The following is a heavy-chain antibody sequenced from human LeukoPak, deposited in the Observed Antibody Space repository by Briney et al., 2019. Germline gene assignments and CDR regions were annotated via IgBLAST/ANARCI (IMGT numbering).Heavy chain of an antibody. CDR2: INHSGST. CDR1: GGSLSGYY. Sequence: SETLSLTCAVYGGSLSGYYWSWIRQPPGKGLEWIGEINHSGSTNYNPSLKSRVTISVDTSKNQFSLKLSSVTAADTAVYYCARGVSLDYWGQGTLVTVSS. J-gene: IGHJ4*02. D-gene: IGHD1-14*01. V-gene: IGHV4-34*01. CDR3: ARGVSLDY.